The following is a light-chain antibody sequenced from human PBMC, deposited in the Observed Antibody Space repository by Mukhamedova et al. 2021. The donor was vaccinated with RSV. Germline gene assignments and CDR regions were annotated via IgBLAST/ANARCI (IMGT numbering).Light chain of an antibody. V-gene: IGKV1-5*03. J-gene: IGKJ1*01. Sequence: QKPGKAPKLLMYKASSLESGVPSRFSGSGSGTEFSLTITSLQPDDFATYYCQQYTSYPWTFGHGTRVEIK. CDR2: KAS. CDR3: QQYTSYPWT.